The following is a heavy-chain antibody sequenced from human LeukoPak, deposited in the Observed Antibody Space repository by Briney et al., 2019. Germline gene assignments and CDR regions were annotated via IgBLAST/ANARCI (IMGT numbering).Heavy chain of an antibody. CDR3: ARGRVSEIVVVPAARPFDY. Sequence: SETLSLTCTVSGGSITSTSYYWGWIRQPPGKGLEWIGSIYYSGSTNYNPSLKSRVTISVDTSKNQFSLKLSSVTAADTAVYYCARGRVSEIVVVPAARPFDYWGQGTLVTVSS. J-gene: IGHJ4*02. D-gene: IGHD2-2*02. CDR1: GGSITSTSYY. CDR2: IYYSGST. V-gene: IGHV4-39*07.